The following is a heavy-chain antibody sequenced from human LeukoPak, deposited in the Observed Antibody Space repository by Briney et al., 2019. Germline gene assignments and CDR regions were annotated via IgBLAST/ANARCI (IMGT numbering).Heavy chain of an antibody. CDR3: VRDQSPTIGLHADDVLDI. V-gene: IGHV3-7*01. J-gene: IGHJ3*02. D-gene: IGHD5-24*01. CDR2: IRQDGGAT. Sequence: GGSLRLSCAASAFTLGSYWMTWVRQAPGKGLEWVANIRQDGGATFYVDSVEGRFTISRDNAKNSLYLQMNSLRAEDTAVYYCVRDQSPTIGLHADDVLDIWGQGTMVTVSS. CDR1: AFTLGSYW.